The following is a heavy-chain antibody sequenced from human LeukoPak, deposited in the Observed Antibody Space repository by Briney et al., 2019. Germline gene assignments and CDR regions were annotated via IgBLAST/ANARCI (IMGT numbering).Heavy chain of an antibody. D-gene: IGHD1-7*01. CDR2: MNPNSGNP. V-gene: IGHV1-8*01. J-gene: IGHJ5*02. CDR1: GYTFPSYD. CDR3: TRGPNSKFDP. Sequence: ASVKVSCQGSGYTFPSYDINWVRQATGQGLEWMGWMNPNSGNPDYAQTFQGRITKTRNTSISTAYMALSSLRSEDTAVYYCTRGPNSKFDPWGQGTLVTVSS.